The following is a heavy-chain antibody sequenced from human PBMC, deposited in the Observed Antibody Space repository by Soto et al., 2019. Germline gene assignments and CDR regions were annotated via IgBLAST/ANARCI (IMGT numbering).Heavy chain of an antibody. V-gene: IGHV1-18*01. CDR2: ISAYNGNT. CDR1: GYTFTSYG. J-gene: IGHJ3*02. D-gene: IGHD6-19*01. Sequence: GASVKVSCKASGYTFTSYGISWVRQAPGQGLEWMGWISAYNGNTNYAQKLQGRVTMTTDTSTSTAYMELRSLRSDDTAVYYCARDVPQDQWLATDAFDIWGQGTMVTVSS. CDR3: ARDVPQDQWLATDAFDI.